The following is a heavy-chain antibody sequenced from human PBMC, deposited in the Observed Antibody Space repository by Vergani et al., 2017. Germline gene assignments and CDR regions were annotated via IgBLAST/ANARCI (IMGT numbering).Heavy chain of an antibody. CDR3: ARSIVSRNPPDYFDN. CDR2: VEDSGYF. CDR1: GGSLSGYY. J-gene: IGHJ4*02. Sequence: QVQLQESGPGLVRPSETLSLTCTVSGGSLSGYYWNWIRQTPGEGLEWIGYVEDSGYFNYNPSLKTRVSMSSDTSNNQFSLMFGSVTVADTAVYYCARSIVSRNPPDYFDNWGQGTLVTVSS. V-gene: IGHV4-59*01. D-gene: IGHD1-14*01.